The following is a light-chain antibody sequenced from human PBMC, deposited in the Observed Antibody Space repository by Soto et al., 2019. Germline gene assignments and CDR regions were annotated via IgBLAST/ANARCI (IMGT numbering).Light chain of an antibody. Sequence: EIVLTQSPGTLSLSPGERATLSCRASQSVSSSSLAWYQQKPGQAPRLLIYGASNRATGIPDRFSGSGSRTDFTLTINRLEPEDFAVYFCHQRNKFGQGTRLENK. V-gene: IGKV3D-20*02. CDR1: QSVSSSS. J-gene: IGKJ5*01. CDR2: GAS. CDR3: HQRNK.